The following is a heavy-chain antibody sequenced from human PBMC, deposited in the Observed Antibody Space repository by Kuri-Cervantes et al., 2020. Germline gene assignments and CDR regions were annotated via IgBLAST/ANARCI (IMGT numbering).Heavy chain of an antibody. Sequence: SETLSLTCTVSGGSISSSSYYWGWIRQPPGKGLEWIGSIYYSGSTYYNPSLKNRVTISVDTSTNQFSLKLKSLTPADTAVYYCAREGVVGVYYYYGMDVWGQGTTVTVSS. V-gene: IGHV4-39*07. CDR3: AREGVVGVYYYYGMDV. J-gene: IGHJ6*02. CDR2: IYYSGST. CDR1: GGSISSSSYY. D-gene: IGHD1-26*01.